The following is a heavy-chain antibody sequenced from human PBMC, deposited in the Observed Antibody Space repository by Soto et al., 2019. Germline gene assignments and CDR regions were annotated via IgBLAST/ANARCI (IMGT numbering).Heavy chain of an antibody. CDR3: ARFSPGIAAAGTEGAFDY. D-gene: IGHD6-13*01. V-gene: IGHV1-69*02. CDR2: IIPILGIA. Sequence: SVKVSCKASGGTFSSYTISWVRQAPGQGLEWMGRIIPILGIANYAQKFQGRVTITADKSTSTAYMELSSLRSEDTAVYYCARFSPGIAAAGTEGAFDYWGQGTLVTVSS. CDR1: GGTFSSYT. J-gene: IGHJ4*02.